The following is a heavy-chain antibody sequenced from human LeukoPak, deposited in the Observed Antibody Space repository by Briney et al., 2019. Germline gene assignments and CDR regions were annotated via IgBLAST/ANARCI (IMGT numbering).Heavy chain of an antibody. CDR1: GGSFSGDY. CDR2: INHSGST. CDR3: ARNYYGSGSYARYYYYYMDV. Sequence: TETLSLTCAVYGGSFSGDYWSWVRQPPGKGLEWIGEINHSGSTNYNPSPKSRVTISVDTSKNQFSLRLRSVTAADTAVYYCARNYYGSGSYARYYYYYMDVWGKGTTVTVSS. D-gene: IGHD3-10*01. J-gene: IGHJ6*03. V-gene: IGHV4-34*01.